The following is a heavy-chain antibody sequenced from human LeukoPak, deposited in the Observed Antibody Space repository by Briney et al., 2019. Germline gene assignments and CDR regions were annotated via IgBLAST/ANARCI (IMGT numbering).Heavy chain of an antibody. J-gene: IGHJ4*02. CDR2: INPSSGGT. CDR3: ARTCSSTSCFDY. CDR1: GYTFTGYY. Sequence: ASVKVSCKASGYTFTGYYMHWVRQAPGQGLEWMGWINPSSGGTNYAQKFQGRVTMTRDTSISTAYMELSRLRSDDTAVYYCARTCSSTSCFDYWGQGTLVTVSS. D-gene: IGHD2-2*01. V-gene: IGHV1-2*02.